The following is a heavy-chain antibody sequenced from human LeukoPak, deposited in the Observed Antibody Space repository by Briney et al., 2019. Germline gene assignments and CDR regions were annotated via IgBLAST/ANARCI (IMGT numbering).Heavy chain of an antibody. CDR2: INHSGST. Sequence: SETLSLTCAVYGGSFSGFYWSWIRQPPGKGRGWIGEINHSGSTNYNPSLKSRVTISVDTSKNQFSLKLSSVTAADTAVYYCARGPLISSGYYYEGGENFDYWGQGTLVTVSS. CDR3: ARGPLISSGYYYEGGENFDY. V-gene: IGHV4-34*01. D-gene: IGHD3-22*01. CDR1: GGSFSGFY. J-gene: IGHJ4*02.